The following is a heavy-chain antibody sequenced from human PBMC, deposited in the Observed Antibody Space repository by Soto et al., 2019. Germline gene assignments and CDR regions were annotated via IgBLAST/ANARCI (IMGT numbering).Heavy chain of an antibody. D-gene: IGHD1-1*01. V-gene: IGHV3-30*18. CDR1: GFTFSSYG. J-gene: IGHJ4*02. CDR2: ISYDGSNK. Sequence: QVQLVESGGGVIQPGRSLRLSCAASGFTFSSYGMHWVRQAPGKGLEWVAVISYDGSNKYYADSVKGRFTISRDNSKNTLYLQMNSLRAEDTAVYYCAKGFAGLDYWGQGTLVTVSS. CDR3: AKGFAGLDY.